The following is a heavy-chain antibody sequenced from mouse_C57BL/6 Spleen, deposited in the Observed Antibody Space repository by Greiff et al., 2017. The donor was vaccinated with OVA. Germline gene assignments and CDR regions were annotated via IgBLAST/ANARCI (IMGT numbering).Heavy chain of an antibody. CDR2: IHPNSGST. D-gene: IGHD2-3*01. J-gene: IGHJ2*01. CDR1: GYTFTSYW. V-gene: IGHV1-64*01. Sequence: QVQLKQPGAELVKPGASVKLSCKASGYTFTSYWMHWVKQRPGQGLEWIGMIHPNSGSTNYNEKFKSKATLTVDKSSSTAYMQLSSLTSEDSAVYYCAREGNFYDGGNYWGQGTTLTVSS. CDR3: AREGNFYDGGNY.